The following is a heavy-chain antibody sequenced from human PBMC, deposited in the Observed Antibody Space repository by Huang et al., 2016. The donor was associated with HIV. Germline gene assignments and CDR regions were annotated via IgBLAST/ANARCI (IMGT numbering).Heavy chain of an antibody. CDR1: GITFRNYA. CDR3: AKDQGQWLAYFDS. J-gene: IGHJ4*02. Sequence: VRLVQSGGGVVQPGRSLRLSCAASGITFRNYAMHWGRQAHGKGREGGACSSADGGGQYYVDSVKGRFIISKDNSNETLFLEMRSLKSEDTAVYFCAKDQGQWLAYFDSWGQGTLVTVSS. CDR2: SSADGGGQ. D-gene: IGHD6-19*01. V-gene: IGHV3-30*18.